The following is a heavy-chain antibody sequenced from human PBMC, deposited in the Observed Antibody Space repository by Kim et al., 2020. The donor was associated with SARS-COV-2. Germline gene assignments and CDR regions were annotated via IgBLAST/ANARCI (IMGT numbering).Heavy chain of an antibody. V-gene: IGHV3-15*01. CDR2: IKSKTDGGTT. Sequence: GGSLRLSCAVSGFPFSNAWMSWVRQAPGKGLEWVGRIKSKTDGGTTAYAAPVKGRLTILRDDSKATLYLQMNSLKTEDTAVYFCTASTVAYHGYQDYGLDVWGQGTTVTVSS. D-gene: IGHD2-2*01. CDR3: TASTVAYHGYQDYGLDV. J-gene: IGHJ6*02. CDR1: GFPFSNAW.